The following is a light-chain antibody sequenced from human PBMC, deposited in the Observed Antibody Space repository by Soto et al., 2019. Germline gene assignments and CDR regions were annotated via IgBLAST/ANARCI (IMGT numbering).Light chain of an antibody. V-gene: IGKV3-20*01. Sequence: VLTQSPGTLSLSPGERATLSCRASQRVNSNYFAWYQQKPGQAPRLLVFGASTRATGIPDRFSGSGSGTDFILTTSRVEPEDSAVYYCQQFTASSGIFTFGPGTKVYIK. CDR1: QRVNSNY. CDR2: GAS. CDR3: QQFTASSGIFT. J-gene: IGKJ3*01.